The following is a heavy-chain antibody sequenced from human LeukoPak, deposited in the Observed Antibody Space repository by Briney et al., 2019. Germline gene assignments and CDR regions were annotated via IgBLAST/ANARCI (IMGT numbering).Heavy chain of an antibody. CDR1: GFTFSSYA. Sequence: GGSLRLSCAASGFTFSSYAMSWVRQAPGKGLEWVSAISGSGGSTYYADSVKGRFTISRDNAKNSLYLQMNSLRAEDTAVYYCARDGEYDSSGFDYWGQGTLVTVSS. CDR3: ARDGEYDSSGFDY. J-gene: IGHJ4*02. CDR2: ISGSGGST. D-gene: IGHD3-22*01. V-gene: IGHV3-23*01.